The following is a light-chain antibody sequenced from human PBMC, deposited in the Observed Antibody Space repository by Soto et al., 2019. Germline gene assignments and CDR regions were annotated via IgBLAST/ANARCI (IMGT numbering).Light chain of an antibody. Sequence: DIQMTQSPSSLSASVGDRVTITCRASQGIRNDLSWYQQKPGKPPKRLMYAASSLQSGVPSRFSGSGSGTEFTLIISSLQPEDFATYYCLQYNGYPRTFGQGTKVEIK. CDR2: AAS. CDR1: QGIRND. CDR3: LQYNGYPRT. V-gene: IGKV1-17*01. J-gene: IGKJ1*01.